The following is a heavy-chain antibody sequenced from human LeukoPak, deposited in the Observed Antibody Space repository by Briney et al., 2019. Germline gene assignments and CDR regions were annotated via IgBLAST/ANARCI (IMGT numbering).Heavy chain of an antibody. D-gene: IGHD3-16*01. CDR1: GYTFTGYY. CDR2: INPNSGGT. Sequence: GASVKVSCKASGYTFTGYYMHWVRQAPGQVLEWMGWINPNSGGTNYAQKFQGRVTMTRDTSISTAYMELSRLRSDDTAVYYCARYVERLGDYLDYWGQGTLVTVSS. V-gene: IGHV1-2*02. CDR3: ARYVERLGDYLDY. J-gene: IGHJ4*02.